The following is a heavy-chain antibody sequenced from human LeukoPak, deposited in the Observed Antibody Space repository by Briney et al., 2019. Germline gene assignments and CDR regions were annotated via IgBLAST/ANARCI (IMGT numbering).Heavy chain of an antibody. Sequence: SETLSLTCTVSGGSISHYFWSWIRQPPGKALEWIGYIYYSGSTNYNPSLKSRVTISVDPSKNQFSLKLNSVTAADTAVYYCAKDVYGGNSGFDYWGQGTLVTVSS. J-gene: IGHJ4*02. CDR1: GGSISHYF. CDR2: IYYSGST. CDR3: AKDVYGGNSGFDY. V-gene: IGHV4-59*12. D-gene: IGHD4-23*01.